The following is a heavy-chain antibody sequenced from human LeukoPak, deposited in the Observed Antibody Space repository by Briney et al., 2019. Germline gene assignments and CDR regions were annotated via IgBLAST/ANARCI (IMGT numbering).Heavy chain of an antibody. Sequence: PSETLSLTGAVSGGSINNRNWWRRVRRPPGKGLEWISAIYHSGSTNYKPSLKSRVTISADKTKTHLSLNLISVTATATSFYSSAPFKPGPIDYWGQGSLVSVCS. CDR3: APFKPGPIDY. CDR1: GGSINNRNW. CDR2: IYHSGST. V-gene: IGHV4-4*02. J-gene: IGHJ4*02.